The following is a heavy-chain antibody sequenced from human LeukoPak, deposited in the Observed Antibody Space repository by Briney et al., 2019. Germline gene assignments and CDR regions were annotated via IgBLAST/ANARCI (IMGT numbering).Heavy chain of an antibody. CDR1: GFTFSSSA. CDR2: ISASGSAT. J-gene: IGHJ4*02. V-gene: IGHV3-23*01. CDR3: ATLGDY. Sequence: GGSLRLSCAASGFTFSSSAMSWVRQAPGKGLEWVAAISASGSATSYADSVRGRFTISRDNSKSTTYLQMNSLRAEDTAVFYCATLGDYWGQGTLVTVSS.